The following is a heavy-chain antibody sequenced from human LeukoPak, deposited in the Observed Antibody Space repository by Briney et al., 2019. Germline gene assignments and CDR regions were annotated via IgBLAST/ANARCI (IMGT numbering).Heavy chain of an antibody. CDR3: AKGRRFLEWLPDY. CDR1: GFTFDDYA. CDR2: ISWNSGSI. V-gene: IGHV3-9*03. J-gene: IGHJ4*02. Sequence: GGSLRLSCAASGFTFDDYAMHWVRQAPGKGLEWVSGISWNSGSIGYADSVKGRFTISRDNAKNSLYLQMNSLRAEDMALYYCAKGRRFLEWLPDYWGQGTLVTVSS. D-gene: IGHD3-3*01.